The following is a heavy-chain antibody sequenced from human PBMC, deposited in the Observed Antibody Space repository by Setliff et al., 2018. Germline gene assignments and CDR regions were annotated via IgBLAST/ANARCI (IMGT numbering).Heavy chain of an antibody. J-gene: IGHJ3*01. V-gene: IGHV3-15*01. D-gene: IGHD2-2*02. CDR2: SKSRTAGGAI. CDR1: GFTFSSYS. Sequence: GGSLRLSCAASGFTFSSYSMNWVRQAPGKGLEWVGRSKSRTAGGAIDYAAPVKGRFTISRDDSKNTLYLQMTSLKTEDTAMYYCTTDRAACSGSSGYNRFDVWGQGTMVTVSS. CDR3: TTDRAACSGSSGYNRFDV.